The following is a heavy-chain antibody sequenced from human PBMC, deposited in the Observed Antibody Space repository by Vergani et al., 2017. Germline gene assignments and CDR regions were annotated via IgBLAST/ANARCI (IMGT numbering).Heavy chain of an antibody. V-gene: IGHV1-46*03. CDR2: INPSGGST. CDR1: GYPFTSNY. J-gene: IGHJ4*02. CDR3: TRRLYYDSIAYWAY. Sequence: QVQLVQSGAEVKKPGASVKVSCKASGYPFTSNYMHWVRQAPVQGLEWMGIINPSGGSTSYGQKFQGRVTLNRDTSKSTVYMELSSLRSEDMAVYYCTRRLYYDSIAYWAYWGQGTLVTVSS. D-gene: IGHD3-22*01.